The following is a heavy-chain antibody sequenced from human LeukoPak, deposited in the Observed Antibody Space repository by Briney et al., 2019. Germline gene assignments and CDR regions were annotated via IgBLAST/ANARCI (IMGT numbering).Heavy chain of an antibody. CDR2: ISAYNGNT. CDR1: GYTFTSYG. CDR3: ARDYYYDSSGPLGKPNNFDY. Sequence: GASVKVSCKASGYTFTSYGISWVRQAPGQGLEWMGWISAYNGNTNYAQKFQGRVTMTTDTSTSTAYMELRSLRSDDTAVYYCARDYYYDSSGPLGKPNNFDYWGQGTLVTVSS. V-gene: IGHV1-18*01. D-gene: IGHD3-22*01. J-gene: IGHJ4*02.